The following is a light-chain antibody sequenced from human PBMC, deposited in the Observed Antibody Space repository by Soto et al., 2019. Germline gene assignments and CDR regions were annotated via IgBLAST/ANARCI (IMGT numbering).Light chain of an antibody. Sequence: IQMTRSPSSLSASVGDRVAISCRASQDIRNTLAWYQQKPGEAPKLLIFAASNLQSGVPSRFSGSGSGTDFTLTISSLQPEDFATYYCQQSYSTPWTFGQGTKVDIK. J-gene: IGKJ1*01. CDR2: AAS. V-gene: IGKV1-39*01. CDR3: QQSYSTPWT. CDR1: QDIRNT.